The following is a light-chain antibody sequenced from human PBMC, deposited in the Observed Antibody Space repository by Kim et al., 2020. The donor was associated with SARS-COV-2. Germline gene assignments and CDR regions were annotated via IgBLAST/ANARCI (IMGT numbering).Light chain of an antibody. CDR1: QGISSY. V-gene: IGKV1-9*01. CDR3: QQLNSYPLT. J-gene: IGKJ4*01. Sequence: ASVGDRVTITCRASQGISSYLALYQQRPGKAPKVLIYAASTLQSGVPSRFSGSGSGTEFTLTISSLQPEDFATYSCQQLNSYPLTFGGGTKVDIK. CDR2: AAS.